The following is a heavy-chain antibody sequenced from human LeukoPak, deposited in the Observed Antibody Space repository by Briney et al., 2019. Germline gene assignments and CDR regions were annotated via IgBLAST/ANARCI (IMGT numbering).Heavy chain of an antibody. Sequence: GGSLRPSCAASGFTFDDYAMHWVRQAPGKGLEWVSLITWDGGSTFYLDSVKGRFTISRDNSKNSLYLQMNSLRAEDTALYYCAKEARPYSSSWDYYYYMDVWGKGTTVTVSS. J-gene: IGHJ6*03. V-gene: IGHV3-43D*03. D-gene: IGHD6-13*01. CDR1: GFTFDDYA. CDR2: ITWDGGST. CDR3: AKEARPYSSSWDYYYYMDV.